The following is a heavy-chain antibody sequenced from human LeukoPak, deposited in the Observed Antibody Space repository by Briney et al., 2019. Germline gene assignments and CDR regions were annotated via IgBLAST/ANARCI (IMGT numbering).Heavy chain of an antibody. Sequence: GGSLRLSCAASGFTFGNYWMSWVRQAPGKGLEWVANIKQDGNEKDYVGSVRGRFTISRDNARNSLSLQMNSLRVEDTDVYYCARAGQAARAAGLNFDPWSQGTLVTVSS. D-gene: IGHD2-15*01. J-gene: IGHJ5*02. CDR1: GFTFGNYW. CDR3: ARAGQAARAAGLNFDP. CDR2: IKQDGNEK. V-gene: IGHV3-7*01.